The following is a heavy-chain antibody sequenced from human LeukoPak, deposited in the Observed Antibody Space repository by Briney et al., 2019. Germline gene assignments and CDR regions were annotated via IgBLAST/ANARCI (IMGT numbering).Heavy chain of an antibody. CDR1: GYFFTDYF. CDR3: ARLSTATRHWLAASDI. D-gene: IGHD6-19*01. Sequence: ASVNVSCKASGYFFTDYFLYWVRQPPGQGLEWMGRSNPDAGDTNYAQTFQGRITMSRDTSISTAYMELSSLKSDDTAVYYCARLSTATRHWLAASDIWGQGTVVTVSS. CDR2: SNPDAGDT. J-gene: IGHJ3*02. V-gene: IGHV1-2*06.